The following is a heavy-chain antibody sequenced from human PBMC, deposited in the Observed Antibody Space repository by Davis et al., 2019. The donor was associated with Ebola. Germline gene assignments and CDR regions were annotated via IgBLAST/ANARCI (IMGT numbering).Heavy chain of an antibody. D-gene: IGHD4-23*01. CDR1: DFTSTNYA. J-gene: IGHJ4*02. Sequence: GESLKISCAASDFTSTNYAMSWVRQAPGKGLEWVSTIRAAGTDTYYADSVKGRFTISRDNSKNRLYLQINSLRVEDTAVYYCAKSASGYGGYSRYFDYWGQGTLVTVSS. V-gene: IGHV3-23*01. CDR2: IRAAGTDT. CDR3: AKSASGYGGYSRYFDY.